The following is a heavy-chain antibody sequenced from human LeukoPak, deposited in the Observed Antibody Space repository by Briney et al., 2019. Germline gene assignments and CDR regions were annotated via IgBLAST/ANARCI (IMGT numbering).Heavy chain of an antibody. Sequence: SETLSLTCTVSGGSISSSSYYWGWIRQPPGKGPEWIGSIYYSGSTYYNPSLKSRVTISVDTSKNQFSLKLSSVTAADTAVYYCEVLGYCSGGSCYSPYYYYYYMDVWGKGTTVTVSS. J-gene: IGHJ6*03. V-gene: IGHV4-39*01. D-gene: IGHD2-15*01. CDR2: IYYSGST. CDR1: GGSISSSSYY. CDR3: EVLGYCSGGSCYSPYYYYYYMDV.